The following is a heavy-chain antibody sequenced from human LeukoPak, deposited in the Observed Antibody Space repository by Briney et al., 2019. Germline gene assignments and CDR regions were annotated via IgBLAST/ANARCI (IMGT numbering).Heavy chain of an antibody. J-gene: IGHJ4*02. CDR3: AKVRFSSGWYRDPLDY. V-gene: IGHV3-23*01. CDR2: XSGSGGST. D-gene: IGHD6-19*01. Sequence: MXWXXXXXGRGREGVSAXSGSGGSTYYADSVKGRFTISRDNSKNTLYLQMNSLRAEDTAVYYCAKVRFSSGWYRDPLDYWGQGTLVTVSS.